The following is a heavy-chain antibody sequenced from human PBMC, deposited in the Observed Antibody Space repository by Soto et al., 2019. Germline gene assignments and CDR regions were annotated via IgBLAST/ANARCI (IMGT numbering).Heavy chain of an antibody. Sequence: QVQLVQSGAEVKKPGSSVKVSCKASGGTFTNYAFSWVRLAPGQGLEWVRGIIPIFGIKIYAQKFEDIVTITADESTSTVYMELNSLRSEDTAMYYCARVNYDYVGGSYRSFDYWGQGTLVTVSS. CDR2: IIPIFGIK. V-gene: IGHV1-69*01. D-gene: IGHD3-16*02. CDR3: ARVNYDYVGGSYRSFDY. J-gene: IGHJ4*02. CDR1: GGTFTNYA.